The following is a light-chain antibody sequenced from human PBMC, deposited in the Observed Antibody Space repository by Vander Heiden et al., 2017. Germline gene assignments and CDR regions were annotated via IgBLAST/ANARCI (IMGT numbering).Light chain of an antibody. Sequence: IQMTQSPSTLFASVGDRVTITFRASQSISSWLAWYQQKPGKAPKLLIYKASSLESGVPSRFSGSGSGTEFTLTISSLQPDDFATYYCQQFSDYPRTFGQGTKVEIK. CDR1: QSISSW. CDR3: QQFSDYPRT. V-gene: IGKV1-5*03. J-gene: IGKJ1*01. CDR2: KAS.